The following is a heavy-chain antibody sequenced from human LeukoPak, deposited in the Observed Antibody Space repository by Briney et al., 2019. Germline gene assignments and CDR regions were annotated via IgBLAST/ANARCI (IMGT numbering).Heavy chain of an antibody. D-gene: IGHD5-18*01. Sequence: SQTLSLTCTVSGGSISSGDYYWSWIRQHPGKGLEWIGYIYYSGSTYYNPSLKSRVTISVDTSKNQFSLKLSSVTAADTAVYYCARGGYSYGNAFDIWGQGTMVTASS. CDR1: GGSISSGDYY. CDR3: ARGGYSYGNAFDI. V-gene: IGHV4-31*03. J-gene: IGHJ3*02. CDR2: IYYSGST.